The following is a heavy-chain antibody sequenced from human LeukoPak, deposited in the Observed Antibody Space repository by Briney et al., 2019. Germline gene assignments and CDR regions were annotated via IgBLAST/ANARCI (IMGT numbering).Heavy chain of an antibody. CDR2: ISYDGSKK. Sequence: GRSLRLSCAASGFTFSSYGMHWVRQAPGKGLEWVAVISYDGSKKYYADSVKGRFTISRDNSKNTLYLQMNSLRAEDTAVYYCAKDSDVGQQLVLIFDYWGQGTLVTVSS. V-gene: IGHV3-30*18. D-gene: IGHD6-13*01. CDR1: GFTFSSYG. CDR3: AKDSDVGQQLVLIFDY. J-gene: IGHJ4*02.